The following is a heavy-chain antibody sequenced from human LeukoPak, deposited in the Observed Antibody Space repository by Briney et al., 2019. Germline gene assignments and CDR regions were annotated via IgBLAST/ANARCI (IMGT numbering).Heavy chain of an antibody. CDR2: IYYSGNT. Sequence: SETLSLTCTVSGGSIRSSSYYWGWIRQPPGKGLDWISSIYYSGNTYYYPPLKSLVTISVDTSKNQFSLRLSSVTAADTAVYYCARHAPIKTTVTTSHAFDIWGQGTMVTVSS. J-gene: IGHJ3*02. D-gene: IGHD4-17*01. CDR1: GGSIRSSSYY. V-gene: IGHV4-39*01. CDR3: ARHAPIKTTVTTSHAFDI.